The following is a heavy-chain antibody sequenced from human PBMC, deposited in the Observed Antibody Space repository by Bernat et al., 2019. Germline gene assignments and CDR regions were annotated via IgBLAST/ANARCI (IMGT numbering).Heavy chain of an antibody. V-gene: IGHV1-46*01. Sequence: QVQLVQSGAAVKKPGASVKVSCEASGYTFTSYSMHWVRQAPGQGLEWMGIINPSGGSTSYAQKFQGRVTMTRDTSTSTVYMDLSSLRSEDTAVYYCARDQVAGTEYWGQGTLVIVSS. CDR2: INPSGGST. D-gene: IGHD6-19*01. J-gene: IGHJ4*02. CDR1: GYTFTSYS. CDR3: ARDQVAGTEY.